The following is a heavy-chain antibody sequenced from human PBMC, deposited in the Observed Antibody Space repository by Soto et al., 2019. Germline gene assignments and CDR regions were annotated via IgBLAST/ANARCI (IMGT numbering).Heavy chain of an antibody. V-gene: IGHV1-18*01. CDR3: ARDRGTYYDYVWGSYRYPFDY. CDR2: ISAYNGNT. D-gene: IGHD3-16*02. Sequence: ASVKVSCKASGYTFTSYGISWVRQAPGQGLEWMGWISAYNGNTNYAQKLQGRVTMTTDTSTSTAYMELRSLRSDDTAVYYCARDRGTYYDYVWGSYRYPFDYWGQGTLVTVSS. CDR1: GYTFTSYG. J-gene: IGHJ4*02.